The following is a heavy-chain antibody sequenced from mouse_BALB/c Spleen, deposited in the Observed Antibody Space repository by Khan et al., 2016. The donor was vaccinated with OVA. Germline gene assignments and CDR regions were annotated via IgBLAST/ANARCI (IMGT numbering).Heavy chain of an antibody. CDR1: GYTFTDYS. V-gene: IGHV9-2-1*01. Sequence: QIQLVQSGPELKKPGETVKISCKASGYTFTDYSMHWVKQAPGKGLKWMGWINTETGEPTYAADFKGRFAFSLATSASPASLQFNNLQNDETAAECGVREGNSYCSDWGQGTTLTVSS. J-gene: IGHJ2*01. D-gene: IGHD3-3*01. CDR2: INTETGEP. CDR3: VREGNSYCSD.